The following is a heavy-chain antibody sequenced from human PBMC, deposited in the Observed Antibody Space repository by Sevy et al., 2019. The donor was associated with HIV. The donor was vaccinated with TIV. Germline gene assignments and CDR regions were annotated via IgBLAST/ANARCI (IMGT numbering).Heavy chain of an antibody. D-gene: IGHD3-22*01. CDR2: ISYDGNIE. CDR3: ARDLGYESTGYLPLFDN. Sequence: GGSLRLSCAASGFTFSTHAMHWVRQAPGKGLEWVAIISYDGNIEYYPDSVKGRFTISRDDSKNTLYLQMNSLRSEDTALYYCARDLGYESTGYLPLFDNWGQGTLVTLSS. CDR1: GFTFSTHA. V-gene: IGHV3-30-3*01. J-gene: IGHJ4*02.